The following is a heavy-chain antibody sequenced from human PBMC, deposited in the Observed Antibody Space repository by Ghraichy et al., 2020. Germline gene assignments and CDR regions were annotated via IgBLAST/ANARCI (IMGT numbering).Heavy chain of an antibody. D-gene: IGHD3-22*01. V-gene: IGHV1-2*06. CDR1: GYTFTGYY. CDR2: INPNSGGT. Sequence: ASVKVSCKASGYTFTGYYMHWVRQAPGQGLEWMGRINPNSGGTNYAQKFQGRVTMTRDTSISTAYMELSRLRSDDTAVYYCARGMYVGYYYDSSGYYRFDYWGQGTLVTVSS. J-gene: IGHJ4*02. CDR3: ARGMYVGYYYDSSGYYRFDY.